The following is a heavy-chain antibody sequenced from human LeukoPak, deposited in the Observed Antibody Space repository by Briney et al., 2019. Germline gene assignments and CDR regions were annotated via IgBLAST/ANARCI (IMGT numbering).Heavy chain of an antibody. D-gene: IGHD3-16*01. J-gene: IGHJ4*02. CDR1: GYTFTDYY. V-gene: IGHV1-2*06. Sequence: ASVKVSCKASGYTFTDYYMHWVRQAPGQGLEWMGRINPNSGGADYAQKFQGRVTMTGDTSITTVYMELSRLTFEDTAVYYCARVSYGNDATPCDYWGQGSLVSVSS. CDR2: INPNSGGA. CDR3: ARVSYGNDATPCDY.